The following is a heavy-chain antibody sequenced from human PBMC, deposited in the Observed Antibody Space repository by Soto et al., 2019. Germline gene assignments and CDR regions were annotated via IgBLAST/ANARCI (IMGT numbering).Heavy chain of an antibody. D-gene: IGHD6-19*01. CDR3: AKGSSGWYERFDY. Sequence: EVQQLESGGGLVQPGGSLRLSCVASGFTFSSYAMSWVRQAPGKGLEWVSAISGSGGSTYYADSVKGRFTISRDNSKNTLYLQMNSLRAEDTAVYYCAKGSSGWYERFDYWGQGTLVTVSS. J-gene: IGHJ4*02. V-gene: IGHV3-23*01. CDR2: ISGSGGST. CDR1: GFTFSSYA.